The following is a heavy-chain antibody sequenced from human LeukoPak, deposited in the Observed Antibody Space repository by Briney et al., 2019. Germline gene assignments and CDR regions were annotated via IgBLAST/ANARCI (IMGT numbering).Heavy chain of an antibody. CDR1: GGSISSSSYY. Sequence: SETLSLTCTVSGGSISSSSYYWGWIRQPPGKGLEWIGSIYYSGSTYYNPSLKSRVTISVDTSKNQFSLKLSSVTAADTAVYYCARLQGWFDPWGQGTLVTVFS. CDR2: IYYSGST. CDR3: ARLQGWFDP. V-gene: IGHV4-39*07. J-gene: IGHJ5*02. D-gene: IGHD1-1*01.